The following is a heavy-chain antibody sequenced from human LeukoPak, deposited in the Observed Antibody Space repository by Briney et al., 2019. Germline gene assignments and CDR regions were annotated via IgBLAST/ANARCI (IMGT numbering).Heavy chain of an antibody. J-gene: IGHJ4*02. CDR3: ARDYDSSGYHPSFDY. CDR2: IKQDGSEK. CDR1: GFTFSSYW. V-gene: IGHV3-7*01. Sequence: GSLRLSCAASGFTFSSYWMSWVRQAPGKGLEWVANIKQDGSEKYYVDSVKGRFTISRDNAKNSLYLQMDSLRAEDTAVYYCARDYDSSGYHPSFDYWGQGTLVTVSS. D-gene: IGHD3-22*01.